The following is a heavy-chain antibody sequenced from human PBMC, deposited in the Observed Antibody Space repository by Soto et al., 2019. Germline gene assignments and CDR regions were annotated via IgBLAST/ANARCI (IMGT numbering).Heavy chain of an antibody. J-gene: IGHJ3*02. D-gene: IGHD5-12*01. Sequence: IRQPPGKGLEWIGYIYYSGSTNYNPSLKSRVTISVDTSKNQFSLKLSSVTAADTAVYYCARAGWLNAFDIWGQGTMVTVS. CDR3: ARAGWLNAFDI. V-gene: IGHV4-59*01. CDR2: IYYSGST.